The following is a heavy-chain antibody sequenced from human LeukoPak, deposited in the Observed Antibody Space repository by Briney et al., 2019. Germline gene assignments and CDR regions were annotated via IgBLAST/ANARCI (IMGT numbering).Heavy chain of an antibody. D-gene: IGHD6-19*01. CDR3: ARDRVAVAADWFDL. V-gene: IGHV4-4*07. Sequence: SETLSLTCTVSGGSISSYYWSWIRQPAGKGLEWIGRVYTSGSTNYNPSLKSRVTMSVDTSKNQFSLKLSSVTAADTAVYYCARDRVAVAADWFDLWGQGTLVTVSS. CDR2: VYTSGST. CDR1: GGSISSYY. J-gene: IGHJ5*02.